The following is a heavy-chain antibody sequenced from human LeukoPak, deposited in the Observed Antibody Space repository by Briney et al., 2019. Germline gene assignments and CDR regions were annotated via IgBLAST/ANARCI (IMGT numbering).Heavy chain of an antibody. CDR1: GFTFSSYA. Sequence: GGSLRLSCAASGFTFSSYAMSWVRQAPGKGLEWVSAISGSGTTTNYADSVKGRFTISRDNSKNTLYLQMNSLRAEDTAVYYCAKRVGALKYYFDHWGQGTLVTVSS. CDR2: ISGSGTTT. CDR3: AKRVGALKYYFDH. J-gene: IGHJ4*02. D-gene: IGHD1-26*01. V-gene: IGHV3-23*01.